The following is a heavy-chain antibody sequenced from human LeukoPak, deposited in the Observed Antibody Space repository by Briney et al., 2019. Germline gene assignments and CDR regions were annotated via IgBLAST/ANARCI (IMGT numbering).Heavy chain of an antibody. CDR2: ISGSGGST. J-gene: IGHJ4*02. CDR3: AKNGGGQCYSHLDS. Sequence: QPGGSLSLSCAASCFTFSNYAMTWLRQAPGKVLELVSSISGSGGSTYYVDSVKGRFTISRDNSKNTLYLQMNSLREEDTALYFCAKNGGGQCYSHLDSWGQGNLVAVSS. D-gene: IGHD2-21*01. V-gene: IGHV3-23*01. CDR1: CFTFSNYA.